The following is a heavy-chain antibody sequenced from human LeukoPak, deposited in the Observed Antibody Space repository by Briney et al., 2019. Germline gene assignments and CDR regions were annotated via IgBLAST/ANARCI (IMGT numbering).Heavy chain of an antibody. CDR1: GFTFSSYS. CDR3: ARGVENHFDS. D-gene: IGHD1-14*01. CDR2: ISSSGSTI. Sequence: TGGSLRLSCAASGFTFSSYSMNWVRQAPGKGLEWVSYISSSGSTIYYADSVKGRFTISRDNAKNSLYLQMNSLRAEDTAVYYCARGVENHFDSWGQGTLVLVSS. V-gene: IGHV3-48*04. J-gene: IGHJ4*02.